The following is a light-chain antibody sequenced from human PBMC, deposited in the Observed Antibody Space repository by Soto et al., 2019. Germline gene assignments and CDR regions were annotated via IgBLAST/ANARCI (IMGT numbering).Light chain of an antibody. CDR3: QSYDSSLRAPWV. V-gene: IGLV1-40*01. J-gene: IGLJ3*02. CDR2: GNS. Sequence: QSVLTQPPSVSGAPGQRVTISCTGSSSNIGAGYDVHWYQQLPGTAPKLLIYGNSNRPSGVPDRCSGSKSGTSASLAITGLQAEDEADYYCQSYDSSLRAPWVFGGGTKLTVL. CDR1: SSNIGAGYD.